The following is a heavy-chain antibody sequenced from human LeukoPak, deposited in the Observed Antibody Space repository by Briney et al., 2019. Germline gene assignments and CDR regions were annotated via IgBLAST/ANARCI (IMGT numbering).Heavy chain of an antibody. CDR3: ARSGGTWYFDL. CDR1: GFTFSAFD. CDR2: IGTFDDS. J-gene: IGHJ2*01. D-gene: IGHD3-10*01. Sequence: TGGSLRLSCSASGFTFSAFDMHWLRHTTGKRLEWVSSIGTFDDSYYPRSVKGRFTISRDNAENSLYLQMNGLRAGDTAVYYCARSGGTWYFDLWGRGTLVTVSS. V-gene: IGHV3-13*01.